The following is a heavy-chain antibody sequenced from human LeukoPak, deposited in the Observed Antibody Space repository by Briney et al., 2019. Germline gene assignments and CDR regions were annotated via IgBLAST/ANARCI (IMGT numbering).Heavy chain of an antibody. D-gene: IGHD5-24*01. Sequence: GGSLRLSCAASGFTFSSYAMSWVRQAPGKGLEWVSAISGSGGSTYYADSVKGRFTISRDNSKNTLYLQMNSLRAEDTAVYYCAKDPRRDYYYYMDVWGKGTTVTVSS. CDR1: GFTFSSYA. CDR2: ISGSGGST. CDR3: AKDPRRDYYYYMDV. J-gene: IGHJ6*03. V-gene: IGHV3-23*01.